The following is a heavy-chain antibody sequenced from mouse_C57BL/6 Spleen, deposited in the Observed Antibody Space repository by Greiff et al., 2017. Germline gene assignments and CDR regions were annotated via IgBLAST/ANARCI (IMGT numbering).Heavy chain of an antibody. V-gene: IGHV1-82*01. CDR1: GYAFSSSW. J-gene: IGHJ4*01. D-gene: IGHD1-1*01. CDR2: IYPGDGDT. CDR3: ASYYGSSYYYAMDC. Sequence: VQVVESGPELVKPGASVKISCKASGYAFSSSWMNWVKQRPGKGLEWIGRIYPGDGDTNYTGKFKGKATLTADKSSSTAYMQLSSLTSEDSAVYFCASYYGSSYYYAMDCWGQGTSVTVAS.